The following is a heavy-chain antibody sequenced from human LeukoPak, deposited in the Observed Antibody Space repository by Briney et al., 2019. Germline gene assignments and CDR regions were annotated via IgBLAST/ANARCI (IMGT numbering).Heavy chain of an antibody. CDR1: GGSISSSSYY. CDR2: IYYSGST. Sequence: SETLSLTCAVSGGSISSSSYYWGWIRQPPGKGLEWIGSIYYSGSTYYNPSLKSRVTISVDTSKNQFSLRLSSVTASDTAVYYCARQYGSGSYYPPFDYWGQGTLVTVSS. CDR3: ARQYGSGSYYPPFDY. D-gene: IGHD3-10*01. V-gene: IGHV4-39*01. J-gene: IGHJ4*02.